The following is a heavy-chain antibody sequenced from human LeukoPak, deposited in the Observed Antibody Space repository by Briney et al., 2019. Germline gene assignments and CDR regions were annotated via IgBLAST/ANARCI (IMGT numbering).Heavy chain of an antibody. V-gene: IGHV4-61*02. CDR1: RGSISIGSYY. J-gene: IGHJ4*02. CDR3: ARSGYTSPWAADY. Sequence: PSQTLSLTCTVPRGSISIGSYYCSWVRQPAGEGLEWIGRIYTRGSTNYNPSLKSQVTITVDTSKDQITLKRSSVTAADTAVYDCARSGYTSPWAADYWGQGTLVTVSS. CDR2: IYTRGST. D-gene: IGHD6-13*01.